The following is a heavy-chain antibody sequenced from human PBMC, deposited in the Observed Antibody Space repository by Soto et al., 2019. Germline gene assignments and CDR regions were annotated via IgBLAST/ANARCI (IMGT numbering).Heavy chain of an antibody. CDR2: ISGGGDTT. J-gene: IGHJ4*02. CDR1: GFTFNNYA. CDR3: AKGRGGSGSLTPRVDF. V-gene: IGHV3-23*01. Sequence: EVQLLESGGGLVQPGGSLRLSCAASGFTFNNYAMSWVRQAPGKGLAWVSAISGGGDTTSYADSVKGRFTVSRDGSKNTLDLQRNSLRAEDTAVYYCAKGRGGSGSLTPRVDFWGQGTLVTVSS. D-gene: IGHD3-10*01.